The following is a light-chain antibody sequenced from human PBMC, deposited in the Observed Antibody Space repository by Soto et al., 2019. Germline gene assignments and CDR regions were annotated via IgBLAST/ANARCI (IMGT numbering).Light chain of an antibody. CDR3: QQRSNWLLT. V-gene: IGKV3-11*01. CDR2: DAS. CDR1: QSVSSY. J-gene: IGKJ4*01. Sequence: EIVLTQSPATLSLSPGERATLSCRASQSVSSYLAWYQQKPGQAPRLLIYDASNRATGVPARLSGSGSGTDFTLTISSLEPEDFAVYYCQQRSNWLLTFGGGTKVDIK.